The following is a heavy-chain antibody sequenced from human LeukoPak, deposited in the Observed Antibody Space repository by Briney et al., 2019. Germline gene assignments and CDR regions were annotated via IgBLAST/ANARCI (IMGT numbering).Heavy chain of an antibody. Sequence: PGGPLRLSCAASGFSFSTYGMHWVRQAPGKGLEWVAVIWFDGSNKYYADSVKGRFTISRDNSKNTLYLQMNSLRVEDTAVYYCARASGCYDYWGQGTLVTVSS. CDR1: GFSFSTYG. V-gene: IGHV3-33*01. CDR3: ARASGCYDY. D-gene: IGHD6-19*01. J-gene: IGHJ4*02. CDR2: IWFDGSNK.